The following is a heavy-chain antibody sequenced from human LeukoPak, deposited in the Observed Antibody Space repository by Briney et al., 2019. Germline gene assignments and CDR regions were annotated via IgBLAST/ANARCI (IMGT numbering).Heavy chain of an antibody. Sequence: SETLSLTCTVSGGSISSYYWSWIRQPPGKGLEWIGYIYTSGSTNYNPSLKSRVTMSVDTSKNQFSLKLSSVTAADTAVYYCARDRAAGDWFDPWGQGTLVTVSS. V-gene: IGHV4-4*08. CDR2: IYTSGST. CDR3: ARDRAAGDWFDP. D-gene: IGHD6-13*01. CDR1: GGSISSYY. J-gene: IGHJ5*02.